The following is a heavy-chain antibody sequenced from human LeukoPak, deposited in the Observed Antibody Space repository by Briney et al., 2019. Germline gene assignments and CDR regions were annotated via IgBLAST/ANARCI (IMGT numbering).Heavy chain of an antibody. V-gene: IGHV3-23*01. CDR3: ATAAAAGGFDY. D-gene: IGHD6-13*01. CDR1: GFTFSSYA. CDR2: ISGSGGST. Sequence: GGSLRLSCAASGFTFSSYAMSWVRQAPGKGLEWVSAISGSGGSTYYADSVKGRSTISRDDSKNTLYLQMNSLRAEDTAVYYCATAAAAGGFDYWGQGTLVTVSS. J-gene: IGHJ4*02.